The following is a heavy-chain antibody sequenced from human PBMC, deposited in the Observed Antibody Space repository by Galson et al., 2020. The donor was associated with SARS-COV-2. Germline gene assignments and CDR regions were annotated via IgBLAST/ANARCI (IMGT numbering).Heavy chain of an antibody. CDR1: GYSFTSYW. CDR3: ARHKNGYNFNSLYYYYYGMDV. D-gene: IGHD5-12*01. V-gene: IGHV5-51*01. Sequence: KIGESLKISCKGSGYSFTSYWIGWVRQMPGKGLEWMGIIYPGDSDTRYSPSFQGQVTISADKSISTAYLQWSSLKASDTAMYYCARHKNGYNFNSLYYYYYGMDVWGQGTTVTVSS. J-gene: IGHJ6*02. CDR2: IYPGDSDT.